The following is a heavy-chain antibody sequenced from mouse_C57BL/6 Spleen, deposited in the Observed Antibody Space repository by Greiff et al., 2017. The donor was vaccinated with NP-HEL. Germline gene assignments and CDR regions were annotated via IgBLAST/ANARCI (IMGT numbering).Heavy chain of an antibody. Sequence: QVQLQQPGAELVRPGTSVKLSCKASGYAFTSYWMHWVKQRPGQGLEWIGVIDPSDSYTNYNRKFKGKATLTVDTSSSTAYMQLSSLTSEDSAVYYWVGVLYSNWYFDVWGTGTTVTVSS. J-gene: IGHJ1*03. CDR1: GYAFTSYW. V-gene: IGHV1-59*01. CDR2: IDPSDSYT. D-gene: IGHD2-5*01. CDR3: VGVLYSNWYFDV.